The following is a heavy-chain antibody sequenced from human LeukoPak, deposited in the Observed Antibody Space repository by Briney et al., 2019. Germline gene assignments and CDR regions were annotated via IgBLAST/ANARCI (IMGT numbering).Heavy chain of an antibody. J-gene: IGHJ6*03. CDR1: GYTFTSYY. V-gene: IGHV1-46*01. CDR2: INPSGGST. CDR3: ARDSRYYYDSSGYYYPWGYYYMDV. D-gene: IGHD3-22*01. Sequence: ASVKVSCKASGYTFTSYYMHWVRQAPGQGLEWMGIINPSGGSTSYAQKFQGRVTMTRDTSTSTVYMELSSLRSEDTAVYYCARDSRYYYDSSGYYYPWGYYYMDVWGKGTTVTISS.